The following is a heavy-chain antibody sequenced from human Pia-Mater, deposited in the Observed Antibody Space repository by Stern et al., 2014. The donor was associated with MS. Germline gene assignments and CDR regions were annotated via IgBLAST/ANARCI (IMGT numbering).Heavy chain of an antibody. Sequence: QVQLVQSAAEVKKPGSSVKVSCKASGGTFNVYAINWLRQAPGQGLEWMGGNIPIFGTANYAQKFQGRVTITADESTRTSSMQLSSLRYDDTAVYYCARDGRHTDNYGLDVWGQGTTVTVSS. J-gene: IGHJ6*02. CDR1: GGTFNVYA. CDR3: ARDGRHTDNYGLDV. CDR2: NIPIFGTA. V-gene: IGHV1-69*01. D-gene: IGHD3-9*01.